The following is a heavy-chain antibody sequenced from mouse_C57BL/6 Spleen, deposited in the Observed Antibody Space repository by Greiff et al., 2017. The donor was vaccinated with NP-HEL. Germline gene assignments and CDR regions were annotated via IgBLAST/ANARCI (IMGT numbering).Heavy chain of an antibody. D-gene: IGHD4-1*01. CDR2: IDPSDSET. J-gene: IGHJ3*01. CDR3: AKSGRNGFAY. CDR1: GYTFTSYW. V-gene: IGHV1-52*01. Sequence: QVQLQQSGAELVRPGSSVKLSCKASGYTFTSYWMHWVKQRPIQGLEWIGNIDPSDSETHYNQKFKDKATLTVDKSSSTAYMQLSSLTSEDSAVYYCAKSGRNGFAYWGQGTLVTVSA.